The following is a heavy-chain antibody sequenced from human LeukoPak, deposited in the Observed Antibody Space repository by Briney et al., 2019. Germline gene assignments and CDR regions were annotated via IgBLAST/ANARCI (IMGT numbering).Heavy chain of an antibody. CDR2: IGGSGSTI. J-gene: IGHJ3*02. CDR1: GFTFSSYE. V-gene: IGHV3-48*03. D-gene: IGHD1-1*01. CDR3: ARDYLVGGTDAFDI. Sequence: GGSLRLSCAASGFTFSSYEMNWVRQAPGKGLEWVSYIGGSGSTIYYADSVKGRFTIPRDNAKNSLYLQMNRLRGEDTAVYYCARDYLVGGTDAFDIWDQGTMVTVSS.